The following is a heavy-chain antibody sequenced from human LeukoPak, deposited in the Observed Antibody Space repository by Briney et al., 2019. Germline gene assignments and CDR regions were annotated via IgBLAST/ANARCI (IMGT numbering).Heavy chain of an antibody. CDR2: INPNSGGT. CDR3: AREVPYDSSRYYQPFDY. J-gene: IGHJ4*02. CDR1: GYTLTCNY. Sequence: GASVTVSCKASGYTLTCNYMHWVRQAPGQGLDWMGWINPNSGGTNYAQKLQGRVTMTTDTSTSTAYMELRSLRSDDTAVFYCAREVPYDSSRYYQPFDYWGQGTLVTVSS. V-gene: IGHV1-2*02. D-gene: IGHD3-22*01.